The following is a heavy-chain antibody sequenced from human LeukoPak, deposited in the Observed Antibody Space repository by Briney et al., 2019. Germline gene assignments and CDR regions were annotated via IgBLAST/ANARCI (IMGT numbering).Heavy chain of an antibody. CDR1: GGTFSSCA. CDR2: IIPIFGTA. V-gene: IGHV1-69*13. D-gene: IGHD6-19*01. Sequence: SVKVSCKASGGTFSSCAISWVRQAPGQGLEWMGGIIPIFGTANYAQKFQGRVTITADESTSTAYMELSSLRSEDTAVYYCARSRGSLTGYSSGWYWYFDLWGRGTLVTVSS. CDR3: ARSRGSLTGYSSGWYWYFDL. J-gene: IGHJ2*01.